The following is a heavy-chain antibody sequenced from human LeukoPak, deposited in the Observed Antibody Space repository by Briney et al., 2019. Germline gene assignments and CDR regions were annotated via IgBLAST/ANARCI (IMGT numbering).Heavy chain of an antibody. CDR3: AKAYIVVVTALWDY. D-gene: IGHD2-21*02. CDR1: GFTFSSYW. Sequence: GGSLRLSCAASGFTFSSYWMSWVRQAPGKGLEWVSAISGSGGSTYYADSVKGRFTVSRDNSKNTLYLQMNSLRAEDTAVYYCAKAYIVVVTALWDYWGQGTLVTVSS. CDR2: ISGSGGST. J-gene: IGHJ4*02. V-gene: IGHV3-23*01.